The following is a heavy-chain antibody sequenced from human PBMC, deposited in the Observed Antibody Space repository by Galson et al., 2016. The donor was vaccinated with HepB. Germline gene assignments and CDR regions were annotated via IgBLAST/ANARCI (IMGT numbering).Heavy chain of an antibody. Sequence: TLSLTCSVSGGSISIGIYYWTWIRQHPGKGLEWIGYVYYSGSTYYNPSLKSRVTISIDTSKNQFSLRLNSVAAADTAVYYCARDRFTVTKGGSAFDIWGQGTMVTVSS. CDR2: VYYSGST. V-gene: IGHV4-30-4*08. J-gene: IGHJ3*02. CDR3: ARDRFTVTKGGSAFDI. D-gene: IGHD4-11*01. CDR1: GGSISIGIYY.